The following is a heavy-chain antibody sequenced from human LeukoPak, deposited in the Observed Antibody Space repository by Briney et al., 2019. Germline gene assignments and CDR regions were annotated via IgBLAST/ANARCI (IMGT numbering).Heavy chain of an antibody. CDR1: GYTFTSYG. D-gene: IGHD6-13*01. J-gene: IGHJ6*02. CDR2: IGAYNGNT. CDR3: ARCRDSSSCSYGMDV. Sequence: ASVKVSCKASGYTFTSYGISWVRQAPGQGLEWMGWIGAYNGNTNYAQKLQGRVTMTTDTSTSTAYMELRSLRSDDTAVYYCARCRDSSSCSYGMDVWGQGTTVTVSS. V-gene: IGHV1-18*01.